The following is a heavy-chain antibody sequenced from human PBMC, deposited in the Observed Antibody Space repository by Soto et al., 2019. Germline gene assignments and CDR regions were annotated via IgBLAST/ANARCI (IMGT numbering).Heavy chain of an antibody. D-gene: IGHD1-26*01. J-gene: IGHJ4*02. V-gene: IGHV4-59*02. Sequence: SETLSLTCTISGGSVSVYYWSWIRQSTGQGPEWIGYIYASGSPYYNPSLRSRVTISADTSKNQISLKLTSPTAADTAVYYCARGVGSSPPQYWGRGTLVTVSS. CDR2: IYASGSP. CDR3: ARGVGSSPPQY. CDR1: GGSVSVYY.